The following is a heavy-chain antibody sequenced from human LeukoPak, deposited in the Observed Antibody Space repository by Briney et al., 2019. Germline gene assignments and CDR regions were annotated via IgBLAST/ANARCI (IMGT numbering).Heavy chain of an antibody. V-gene: IGHV3-7*01. D-gene: IGHD3-16*01. CDR3: ARGGGVHAH. CDR2: INQDGSEK. CDR1: GFAFTSYG. J-gene: IGHJ4*02. Sequence: GGSLRLSCAASGFAFTSYGMSWVRQAPGKGLEWVANINQDGSEKYYVDSVKGRFTISRDNAKNSVYLQMNSLRGEDRAMYYCARGGGVHAHWGKGTLVTVSS.